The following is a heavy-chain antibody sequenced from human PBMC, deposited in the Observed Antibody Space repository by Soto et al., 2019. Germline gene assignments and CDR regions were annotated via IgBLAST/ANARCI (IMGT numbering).Heavy chain of an antibody. CDR3: ARDTILST. V-gene: IGHV4-59*12. Sequence: ETLSLTCTVSYASINNYHWTWIRQPPGKGLEWIAYIYYTGITNFNPSLKRRVTISMDTSKNQFSLKLRSVTAADTAVYYCARDTILSTWGQGTLVTVAS. CDR2: IYYTGIT. D-gene: IGHD3-9*01. J-gene: IGHJ5*02. CDR1: YASINNYH.